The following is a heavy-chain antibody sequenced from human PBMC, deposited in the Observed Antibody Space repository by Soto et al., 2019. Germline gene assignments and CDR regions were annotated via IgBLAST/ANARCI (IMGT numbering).Heavy chain of an antibody. D-gene: IGHD3-10*01. Sequence: QVQLQESGPGLVKPSQTLSLTCTVSGGSISSGGYYWSWIRQHPGKGLEWIGYIYYSGSTYYNPSLKSQVTKPVDTSKNQCSVKLSSVTAADTAVYYCARGGYYSHAFDIWGQGTMVTVSS. J-gene: IGHJ3*02. V-gene: IGHV4-31*01. CDR3: ARGGYYSHAFDI. CDR1: GGSISSGGYY. CDR2: IYYSGST.